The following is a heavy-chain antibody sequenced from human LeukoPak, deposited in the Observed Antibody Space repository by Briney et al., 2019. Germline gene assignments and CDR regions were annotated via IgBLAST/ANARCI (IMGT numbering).Heavy chain of an antibody. J-gene: IGHJ4*02. CDR1: GYTFTGYY. D-gene: IGHD3-10*01. CDR3: ARDLWFGELPTFDY. CDR2: INPNSGGT. V-gene: IGHV1-2*02. Sequence: ASVKVSCKASGYTFTGYYMHWVRQAPGQGLEWMGWINPNSGGTNYAQKFQGRVTMTRDTSISTAYMELSRLRSDDTAVYYCARDLWFGELPTFDYWGQGTLVTVSS.